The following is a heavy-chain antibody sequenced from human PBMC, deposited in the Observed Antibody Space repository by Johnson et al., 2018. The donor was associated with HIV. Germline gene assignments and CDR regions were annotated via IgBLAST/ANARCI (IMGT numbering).Heavy chain of an antibody. V-gene: IGHV3-20*04. CDR3: ARDRGAAARYDAFDI. D-gene: IGHD3-10*01. Sequence: VQLVESGGGVVQPGGSLRLSCAASGFTFDDYGMSWVRQAPGKGLEWVSGINWTGGSTGYADSVKGRLSISRDNAKKSLYLQMHSLRAEDTALYYCARDRGAAARYDAFDIWGQGTMVTVSS. J-gene: IGHJ3*02. CDR1: GFTFDDYG. CDR2: INWTGGST.